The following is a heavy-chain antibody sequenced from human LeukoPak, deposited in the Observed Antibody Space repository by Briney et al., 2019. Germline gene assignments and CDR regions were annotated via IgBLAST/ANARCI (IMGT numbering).Heavy chain of an antibody. D-gene: IGHD6-19*01. V-gene: IGHV3-23*01. CDR3: AREQTVAGTYYFDY. J-gene: IGHJ4*02. CDR2: IIDSGGST. CDR1: GFTFSSYA. Sequence: GGSLRLSCAASGFTFSSYAMSWVRQAPGKGLEWVSAIIDSGGSTYYADSVKGRFTISRDNSKNTLYQQMNSLRAEDTAVYYCAREQTVAGTYYFDYWGQGTLVTVSS.